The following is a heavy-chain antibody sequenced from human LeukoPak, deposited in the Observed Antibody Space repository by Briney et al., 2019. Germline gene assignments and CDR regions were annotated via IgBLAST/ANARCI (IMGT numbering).Heavy chain of an antibody. CDR3: ARGTVPAAIPYWYFDL. CDR2: NIPIFGTA. D-gene: IGHD2-2*02. Sequence: SVKVSCKASGGTFSSYAISWVRQAPGQGLEWMGGNIPIFGTANYAQKFQSRVTITTDESTSTAYMELRSLRSEDTAVYYCARGTVPAAIPYWYFDLWGRGTLVTVSS. CDR1: GGTFSSYA. J-gene: IGHJ2*01. V-gene: IGHV1-69*05.